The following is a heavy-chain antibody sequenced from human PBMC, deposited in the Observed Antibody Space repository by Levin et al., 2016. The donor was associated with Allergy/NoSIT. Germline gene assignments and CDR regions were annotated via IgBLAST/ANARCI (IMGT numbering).Heavy chain of an antibody. J-gene: IGHJ4*02. CDR2: TYYRSKWYN. V-gene: IGHV6-1*01. Sequence: WIRQSPSRGLEWLGRTYYRSKWYNDYAVSVKSRMTINADTSKNQFSLQLNSVTPADTAVYYCAREITSHWGFKDYWGQGTLVTVSS. D-gene: IGHD7-27*01. CDR3: AREITSHWGFKDY.